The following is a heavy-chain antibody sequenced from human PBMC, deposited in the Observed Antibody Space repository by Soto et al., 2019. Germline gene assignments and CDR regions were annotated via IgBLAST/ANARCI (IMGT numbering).Heavy chain of an antibody. CDR1: GYTFTSYA. V-gene: IGHV1-3*01. CDR2: INAGNGNT. D-gene: IGHD3-10*01. CDR3: ASGAFGEFVYYFDY. Sequence: ASVKVSCKASGYTFTSYAMYWVRQAPGQRLEWMGWINAGNGNTKYSQKFQGRVTITRDTSASTAYMELSSLRSEDTAVYYCASGAFGEFVYYFDYWGQGTLVTVSS. J-gene: IGHJ4*02.